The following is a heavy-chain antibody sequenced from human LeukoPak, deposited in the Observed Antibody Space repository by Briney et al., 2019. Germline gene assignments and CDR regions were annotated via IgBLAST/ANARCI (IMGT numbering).Heavy chain of an antibody. J-gene: IGHJ6*02. CDR2: INPSGGST. CDR3: ARYRATTTVSYYYYYGMDV. D-gene: IGHD4-17*01. CDR1: GYTFTSYY. Sequence: ASVKVSCKASGYTFTSYYMHWVRQAPGQGLEWMGIINPSGGSTNYAQKFQGRVTMTRDTSTSAVYMELSSLRSEDTAVYYCARYRATTTVSYYYYYGMDVWGQGTTVTVSS. V-gene: IGHV1-46*01.